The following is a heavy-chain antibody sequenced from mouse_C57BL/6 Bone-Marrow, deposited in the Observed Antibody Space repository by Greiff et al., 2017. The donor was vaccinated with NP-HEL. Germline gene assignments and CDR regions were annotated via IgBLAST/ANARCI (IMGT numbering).Heavy chain of an antibody. D-gene: IGHD1-1*01. V-gene: IGHV14-2*01. Sequence: VQLQQSGAELVKPGASVKLSCTASGFNIKDYYMHWVKQRTEQGLEWIGRIDPEDGDTKYAPKFQGKATIPADTSSNTAYLQLSSLTSEDTAVYYCARDYDSFYYYAMDYWGQGTSVTVSS. J-gene: IGHJ4*01. CDR2: IDPEDGDT. CDR1: GFNIKDYY. CDR3: ARDYDSFYYYAMDY.